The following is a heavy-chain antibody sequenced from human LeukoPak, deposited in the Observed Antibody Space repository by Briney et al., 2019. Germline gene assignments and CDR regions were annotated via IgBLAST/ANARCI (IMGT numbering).Heavy chain of an antibody. V-gene: IGHV3-53*01. CDR1: GFTVSSNY. Sequence: GGSLRLSCAASGFTVSSNYMSWVRQAPGKGLEWVSVSYSGGSTYYADSVKGRFTISRDNSKNTLYLQMNSLRAEDTAVYYCARTRSGYYPDWGQGTLVTVSS. J-gene: IGHJ4*02. CDR2: SYSGGST. CDR3: ARTRSGYYPD. D-gene: IGHD3-22*01.